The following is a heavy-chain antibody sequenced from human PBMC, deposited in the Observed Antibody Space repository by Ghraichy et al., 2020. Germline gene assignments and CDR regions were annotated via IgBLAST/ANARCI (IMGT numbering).Heavy chain of an antibody. V-gene: IGHV5-51*01. CDR3: ARQGGNYFSS. Sequence: GESLNISCKGSGYTFTNYWIGWVRQMPGKGLEWMGIIYPSDSDTRYSPSFQGQITISADKSINTAYLQWSSLKASDTAIYYCARQGGNYFSSWGQGTLVTVSS. J-gene: IGHJ4*02. CDR1: GYTFTNYW. D-gene: IGHD2-15*01. CDR2: IYPSDSDT.